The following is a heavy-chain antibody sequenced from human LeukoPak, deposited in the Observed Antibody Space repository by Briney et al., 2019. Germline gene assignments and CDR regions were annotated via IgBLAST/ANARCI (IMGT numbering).Heavy chain of an antibody. V-gene: IGHV1-18*01. CDR1: DYIFTVYN. CDR2: FSVYTGHT. D-gene: IGHD2-15*01. J-gene: IGHJ4*02. Sequence: ASVRVSCKASDYIFTVYNITWVRQAPGQGLEWMGRFSVYTGHTDFARNFQDRVTMAADTSTTTAYMELKSLRSDDTAVYYCARTPEKHIDYWGQGTLVTVSS. CDR3: ARTPEKHIDY.